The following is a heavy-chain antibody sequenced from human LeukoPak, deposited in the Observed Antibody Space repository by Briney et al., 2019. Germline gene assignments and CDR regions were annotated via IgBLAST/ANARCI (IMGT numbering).Heavy chain of an antibody. CDR2: ISWNSGSI. CDR3: AKARGSYAPLDY. V-gene: IGHV3-9*01. D-gene: IGHD1-26*01. CDR1: GFTFDDYA. Sequence: GGSLRLSCAASGFTFDDYAMHWVRQAPGKGLERVSGISWNSGSIGYADSVKGRFTISRDNAKNSLYLQMNSLRAEDTALYYCAKARGSYAPLDYWGQGTLVTVSS. J-gene: IGHJ4*02.